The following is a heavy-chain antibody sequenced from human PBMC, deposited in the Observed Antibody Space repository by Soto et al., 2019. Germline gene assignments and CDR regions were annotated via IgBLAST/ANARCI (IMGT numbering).Heavy chain of an antibody. CDR1: GGTFSSYV. J-gene: IGHJ6*02. V-gene: IGHV1-69*01. Sequence: QVQLVQSGPEMKKPGSSVKVSCKASGGTFSSYVISWVRQAPGHGLEWMGGIITIFETATNEQKFQGRVTVTADECTSTVYMEMRRLSPGDTALYFCAIAVADYGFWVGRASTPIRAYGMDVWGQGVQVTVSS. CDR3: AIAVADYGFWVGRASTPIRAYGMDV. D-gene: IGHD4-17*01. CDR2: IITIFETA.